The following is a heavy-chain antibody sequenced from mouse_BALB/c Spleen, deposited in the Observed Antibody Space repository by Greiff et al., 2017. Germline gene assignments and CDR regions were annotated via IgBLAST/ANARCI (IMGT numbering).Heavy chain of an antibody. D-gene: IGHD2-3*01. J-gene: IGHJ2*01. Sequence: EVQLQESGGGLVKPGGSLKLSCAASGFTFSSYAMSWVRQTPEKRLEWVASISSGGSTYYPDSVKGRFTISRDNARNILYLQMSSLRSEDTAMYYCARGYDGYYDYWGQGTTLTVSS. CDR1: GFTFSSYA. CDR3: ARGYDGYYDY. CDR2: ISSGGST. V-gene: IGHV5-6-5*01.